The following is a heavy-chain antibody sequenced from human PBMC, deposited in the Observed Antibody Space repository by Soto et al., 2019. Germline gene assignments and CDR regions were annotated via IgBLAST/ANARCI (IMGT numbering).Heavy chain of an antibody. V-gene: IGHV3-21*01. J-gene: IGHJ6*02. D-gene: IGHD2-15*01. Sequence: GGSLRLSCAASGSNFNSYTINWVRQAPGKRLEWLSSISSSGYIFSTDSVRGRFTISRDNAKNSVYLQISSLRAEDTAVYFCARDCSGGSCYPGMDVWGQGSTVTVSS. CDR3: ARDCSGGSCYPGMDV. CDR1: GSNFNSYT. CDR2: ISSSGYI.